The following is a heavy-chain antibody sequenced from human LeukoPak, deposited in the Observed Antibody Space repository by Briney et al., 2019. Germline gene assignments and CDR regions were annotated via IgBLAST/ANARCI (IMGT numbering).Heavy chain of an antibody. CDR3: AREYCSSTSCYNFNWFDP. CDR2: IYHSGST. CDR1: DYSISSGYY. J-gene: IGHJ5*02. V-gene: IGHV4-38-2*02. D-gene: IGHD2-2*02. Sequence: SETLSLTCTVSDYSISSGYYWGWIRQPPGKGLEWIGSIYHSGSTYYNPSLKSRVTISVDTSKNQFSLKLSSVTAADTAVYYCAREYCSSTSCYNFNWFDPWGQGTLVTVSS.